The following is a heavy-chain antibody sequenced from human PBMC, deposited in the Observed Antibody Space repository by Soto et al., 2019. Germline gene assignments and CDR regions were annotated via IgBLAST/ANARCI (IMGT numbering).Heavy chain of an antibody. CDR1: GCSISSSSYY. J-gene: IGHJ4*02. Sequence: SETLSLTCTVSGCSISSSSYYWGWIRQPPGKGLEWIGSIYYSGSTYYNPSLKSRVTLSVDTSKNQFSLNLSSVTAADTAVYYCARPGGTGGSYFDYWGQGTLVTVSS. CDR2: IYYSGST. CDR3: ARPGGTGGSYFDY. D-gene: IGHD1-26*01. V-gene: IGHV4-39*01.